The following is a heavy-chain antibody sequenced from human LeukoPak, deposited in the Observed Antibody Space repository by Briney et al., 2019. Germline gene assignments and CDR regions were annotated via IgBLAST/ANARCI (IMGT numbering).Heavy chain of an antibody. J-gene: IGHJ4*02. CDR3: ARKGYGDYAMDH. CDR1: GGSISSYY. D-gene: IGHD4-17*01. CDR2: IYYSGST. Sequence: SETLSLTCTVSGGSISSYYWSWIRQPPGKGLEWIGYIYYSGSTNYNPSLKSRVTISVDTSKNQFSPKLSSVTAADTAVYYCARKGYGDYAMDHWGQGTLVTVSS. V-gene: IGHV4-59*01.